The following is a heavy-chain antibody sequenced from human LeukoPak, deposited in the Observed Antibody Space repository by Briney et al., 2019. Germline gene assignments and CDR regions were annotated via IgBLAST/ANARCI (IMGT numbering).Heavy chain of an antibody. V-gene: IGHV3-7*01. CDR3: ATHDFWSGYMNWFDP. Sequence: GGFLRLSCAASGFTFSSYWMSWVRQAPGKGLEWVANIKQDGSEKYYVDSVKGRFTISRDNAKNSLYLQMNSLRAEDTAVYYCATHDFWSGYMNWFDPWGQGTLVTVSS. D-gene: IGHD3-3*01. CDR2: IKQDGSEK. J-gene: IGHJ5*02. CDR1: GFTFSSYW.